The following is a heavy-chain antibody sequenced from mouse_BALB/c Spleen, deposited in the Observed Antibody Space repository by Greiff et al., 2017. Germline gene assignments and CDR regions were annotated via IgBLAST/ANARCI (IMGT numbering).Heavy chain of an antibody. Sequence: EVQLVESGGDLVKPGGSLKLSCAASGFTFSSYGMSWVRQTPDKRLEWVATISSGGSYTYYPDSVKGRFTISRDNAKNTLYLQMSSLKSEDTAMYYCARHANFDYWGQGTTLTVSS. CDR1: GFTFSSYG. CDR2: ISSGGSYT. CDR3: ARHANFDY. J-gene: IGHJ2*01. V-gene: IGHV5-6*01.